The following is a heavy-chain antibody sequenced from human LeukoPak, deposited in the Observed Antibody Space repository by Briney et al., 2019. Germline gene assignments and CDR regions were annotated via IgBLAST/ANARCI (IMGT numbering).Heavy chain of an antibody. CDR1: GFTFGSHA. J-gene: IGHJ4*02. CDR2: IDGDGTNT. CDR3: AKEVTPYPQVITCFDY. Sequence: GGSLRLSCAASGFTFGSHAMTWVRQAPGKGLEWVSGIDGDGTNTYYADSVKGRFTVSRDNSKNILYLQMNSLRANDTAVYFCAKEVTPYPQVITCFDYWGQGSLVTVSS. D-gene: IGHD3-22*01. V-gene: IGHV3-23*01.